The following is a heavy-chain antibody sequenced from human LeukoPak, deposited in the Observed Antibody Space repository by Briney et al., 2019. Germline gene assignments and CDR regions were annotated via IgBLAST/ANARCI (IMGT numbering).Heavy chain of an antibody. CDR1: GYSISSGYY. Sequence: SETLSLTCTVSGYSISSGYYWGWIRQPPGKGLEWIGSIYHSGSTYYNPSLKSRVTISVDTSKNQFSLKLSSVPAADTAVYYCARGGDYGDYVGWFDPWGQGTLVTVSS. V-gene: IGHV4-38-2*02. J-gene: IGHJ5*02. CDR2: IYHSGST. D-gene: IGHD4-17*01. CDR3: ARGGDYGDYVGWFDP.